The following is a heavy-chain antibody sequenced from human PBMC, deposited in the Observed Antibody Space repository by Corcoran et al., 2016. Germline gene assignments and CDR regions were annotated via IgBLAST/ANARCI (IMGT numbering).Heavy chain of an antibody. CDR3: ARDAYYYGSGSYPPDY. CDR1: GSTFSDYY. D-gene: IGHD3-10*01. V-gene: IGHV3-11*01. Sequence: QVHLVESGGGLVKPGGSLRLSCAASGSTFSDYYMSWIRQAPGKGLEWVSYISNSGSNIYYADSVKGRFTISRDNAKNSLYLQMNSLRAEDTAVYYCARDAYYYGSGSYPPDYWGQGTLVTVSS. J-gene: IGHJ4*02. CDR2: ISNSGSNI.